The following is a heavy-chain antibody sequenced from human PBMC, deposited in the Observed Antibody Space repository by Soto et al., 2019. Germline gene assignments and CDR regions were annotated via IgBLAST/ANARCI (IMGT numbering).Heavy chain of an antibody. Sequence: SETLSLTCTVSGGSIISGGYCWSWIRQHPGKGLEWIGYIYYSGSTYYNPSLKSRVTISVDTSKNQFSLKLSSVTAADTAVYYCARVTLTYYYDSSGYYYFDYWGQGTLVTVSS. J-gene: IGHJ4*02. CDR1: GGSIISGGYC. V-gene: IGHV4-31*03. CDR2: IYYSGST. D-gene: IGHD3-22*01. CDR3: ARVTLTYYYDSSGYYYFDY.